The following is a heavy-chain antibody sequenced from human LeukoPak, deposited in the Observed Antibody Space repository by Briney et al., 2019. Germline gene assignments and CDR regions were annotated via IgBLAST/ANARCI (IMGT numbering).Heavy chain of an antibody. J-gene: IGHJ4*02. CDR2: ISSDGGYK. Sequence: PGRSLSLSCSASGFAFSSYAMHWVRQSPGQALEWLAVISSDGGYKVYGEPTKGRFTPSRANSKSTVCLEMSSPRAEDTAVYHCARARLQWEVRYPRFDSWGQGTLVTVSS. CDR1: GFAFSSYA. D-gene: IGHD1-26*01. CDR3: ARARLQWEVRYPRFDS. V-gene: IGHV3-30*03.